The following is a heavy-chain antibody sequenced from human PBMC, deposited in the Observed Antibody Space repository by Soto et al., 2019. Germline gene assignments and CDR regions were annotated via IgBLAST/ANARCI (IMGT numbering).Heavy chain of an antibody. V-gene: IGHV3-30*18. Sequence: VQLEESGGGVVQPGRSLRLSCAPSGFSFSDFGMHWVRQAPGKGLEWVAAISHDGSNQYYGDSVKGRFSISRDHSNNRLYLQMNNLKVEDSAIYFCAKETRSRAVTATRVNGMDVWGQGTTVTVSS. D-gene: IGHD2-21*02. J-gene: IGHJ6*02. CDR1: GFSFSDFG. CDR2: ISHDGSNQ. CDR3: AKETRSRAVTATRVNGMDV.